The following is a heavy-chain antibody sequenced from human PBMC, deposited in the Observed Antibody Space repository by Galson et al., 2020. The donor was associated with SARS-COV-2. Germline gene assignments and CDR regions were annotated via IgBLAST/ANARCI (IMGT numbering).Heavy chain of an antibody. Sequence: SETLSLTCTASGYSVSTTNYWGWVRPPPGRRLEWIWSVYPSGTTYYNPSLKSRFTISVDTSKNQFSLRLDSVTAADTALYYCARQGVNMIVLVTVPGWYFDLWGRGTLVTVSS. CDR1: GYSVSTTNY. CDR2: VYPSGTT. D-gene: IGHD3-22*01. J-gene: IGHJ2*01. CDR3: ARQGVNMIVLVTVPGWYFDL. V-gene: IGHV4-38-2*02.